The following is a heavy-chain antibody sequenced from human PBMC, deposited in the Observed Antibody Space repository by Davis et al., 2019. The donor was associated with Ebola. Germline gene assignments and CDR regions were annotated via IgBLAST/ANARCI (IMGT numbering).Heavy chain of an antibody. V-gene: IGHV1-2*06. D-gene: IGHD4-11*01. CDR1: RYTFTDYN. CDR2: VILRSGAT. J-gene: IGHJ4*02. Sequence: ASVNVSCMASRYTFTDYNIHWMRPAPGPGLEWLGRVILRSGATNYAQKFQGRVTMTRDTSISTVYLELSSLRYDDTADYYCARRHNYAHEYWGQGTLVTVSS. CDR3: ARRHNYAHEY.